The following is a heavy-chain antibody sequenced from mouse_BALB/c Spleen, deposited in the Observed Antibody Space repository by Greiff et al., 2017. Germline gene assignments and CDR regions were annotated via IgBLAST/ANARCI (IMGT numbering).Heavy chain of an antibody. CDR2: ISSGGST. J-gene: IGHJ1*01. D-gene: IGHD2-3*01. Sequence: EVKLVESGGGLVKPGGSLKLSCAASGFTFSSYAMSWVRQTPEKRLEWVASISSGGSTYYPDSVKGRFTISRDNARNILYLQMSSLRSEDTAMYYCAREGYFPYFDVWGAGTTVTVSS. V-gene: IGHV5-6-5*01. CDR1: GFTFSSYA. CDR3: AREGYFPYFDV.